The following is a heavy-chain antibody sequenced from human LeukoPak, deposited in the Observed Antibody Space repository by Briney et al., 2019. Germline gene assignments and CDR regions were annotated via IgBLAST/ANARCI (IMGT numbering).Heavy chain of an antibody. J-gene: IGHJ4*02. Sequence: GGSLRLSCAASGFTFSSYEMNWVRQAPGKGLEWVSYITASGGSTSYADSVKGRFTISRDNSKNTLYLQMNSLRAEDTAVYFCAKLDYYDTHWGQGTLVTVSS. CDR2: ITASGGST. D-gene: IGHD3-22*01. CDR3: AKLDYYDTH. CDR1: GFTFSSYE. V-gene: IGHV3-23*01.